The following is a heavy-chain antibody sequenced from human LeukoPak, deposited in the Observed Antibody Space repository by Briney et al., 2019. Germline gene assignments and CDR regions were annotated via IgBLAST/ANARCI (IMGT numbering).Heavy chain of an antibody. Sequence: SVKVSCKASGGTFSSYAISWVRQAPGQGLEWMVGIIPIFGTANYAQKFQGRVTITADESTSTAYMELSSLRSEDTAVYYCASGYCSGGSCYRVEPDYWGQGTLVTVSS. CDR3: ASGYCSGGSCYRVEPDY. CDR2: IIPIFGTA. D-gene: IGHD2-15*01. J-gene: IGHJ4*02. V-gene: IGHV1-69*01. CDR1: GGTFSSYA.